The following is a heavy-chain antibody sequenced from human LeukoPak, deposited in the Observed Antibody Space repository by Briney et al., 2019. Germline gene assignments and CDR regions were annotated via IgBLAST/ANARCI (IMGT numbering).Heavy chain of an antibody. CDR1: GFSLTTSGVG. CDR3: ARMTTMTTPPIFDC. V-gene: IGHV2-26*01. J-gene: IGHJ4*02. D-gene: IGHD4-17*01. Sequence: ESGPTLVNPTQTLTLTCTFSGFSLTTSGVGVGWIRQPPGEALEWLAYISSTDEKSYSTSLKSRVTISKDTSKSQVVLTMTNLDPVDTATYYCARMTTMTTPPIFDCWGQGTLVTVSS. CDR2: ISSTDEK.